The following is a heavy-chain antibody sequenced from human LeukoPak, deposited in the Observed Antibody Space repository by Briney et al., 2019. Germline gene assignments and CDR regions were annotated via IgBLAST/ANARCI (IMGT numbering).Heavy chain of an antibody. Sequence: GSLRLSCAASGFTFNSYWMSWVRQAPGKGLEGVANIKQDGSEKYYVDSVKGRFTISRDNAKNSLYLQMNSLRAEDTAVYYCARDWGPITMVRGVFDYWGQGTLVTVSS. CDR3: ARDWGPITMVRGVFDY. J-gene: IGHJ4*02. CDR2: IKQDGSEK. V-gene: IGHV3-7*01. D-gene: IGHD3-10*01. CDR1: GFTFNSYW.